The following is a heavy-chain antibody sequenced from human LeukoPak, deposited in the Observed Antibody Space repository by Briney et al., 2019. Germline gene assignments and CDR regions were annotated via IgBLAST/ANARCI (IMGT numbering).Heavy chain of an antibody. D-gene: IGHD3-3*01. CDR2: MNTNSGNT. CDR1: GYPFTSYN. J-gene: IGHJ4*02. V-gene: IGHV1-8*01. CDR3: ARGLPKAVFGVVIED. Sequence: ASVKVSCKASGYPFTSYNINWVRQATGQGLEWMGWMNTNSGNTGYSQNFQGRVTMTRDTSINTAYMELSSLMSEDTAVYYCARGLPKAVFGVVIEDWGQGTLVTVSS.